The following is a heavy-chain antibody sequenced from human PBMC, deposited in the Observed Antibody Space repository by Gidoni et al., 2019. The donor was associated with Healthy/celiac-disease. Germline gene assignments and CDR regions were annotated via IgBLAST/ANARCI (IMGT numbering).Heavy chain of an antibody. CDR2: INHSGST. CDR1: GGSFSGYY. J-gene: IGHJ4*02. D-gene: IGHD3-16*02. CDR3: ARGGRRGITFGGVISY. V-gene: IGHV4-34*01. Sequence: QVQLQQWGAGLLKPSETLSLTCAVYGGSFSGYYWSWIRQPPGKGLEWIGEINHSGSTNYNPSLKSRVTISVDTSKNQFSLKLSSVTAADTAVYYCARGGRRGITFGGVISYWGQGTLVTVSS.